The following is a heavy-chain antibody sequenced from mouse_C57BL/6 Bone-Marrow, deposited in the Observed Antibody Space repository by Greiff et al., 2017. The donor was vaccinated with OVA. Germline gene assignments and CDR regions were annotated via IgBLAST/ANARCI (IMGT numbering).Heavy chain of an antibody. CDR1: GFTFSDYG. V-gene: IGHV5-17*01. D-gene: IGHD1-1*01. J-gene: IGHJ4*01. Sequence: EVKVVESGGGLVKPGGSLKLSCAASGFTFSDYGMHWVRQAPEKGLEWVAYISSGSSTIYYADTVKGRFTISRDNAKNTLFLQMTSLRSEDTAMYYCARKDGSSYEPHYYAMDYWGQGTSVTVSS. CDR3: ARKDGSSYEPHYYAMDY. CDR2: ISSGSSTI.